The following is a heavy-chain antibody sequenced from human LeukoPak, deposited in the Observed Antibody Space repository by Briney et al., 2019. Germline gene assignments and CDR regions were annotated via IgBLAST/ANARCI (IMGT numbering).Heavy chain of an antibody. V-gene: IGHV4-30-2*01. Sequence: PSETLSLTCAVSGGSISSGGYSWSWIRQRPAKGLEWIGYIYHSGSTYYNPSLKSRVTISADRSKNQFSLKLSSVTAADTAVYYCARAPYYYDSSGPMPLYYFDYWGQGTLVTVSS. D-gene: IGHD3-22*01. CDR2: IYHSGST. CDR3: ARAPYYYDSSGPMPLYYFDY. CDR1: GGSISSGGYS. J-gene: IGHJ4*02.